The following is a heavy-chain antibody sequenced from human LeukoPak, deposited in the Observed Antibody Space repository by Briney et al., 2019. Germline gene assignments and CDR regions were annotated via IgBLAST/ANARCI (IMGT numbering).Heavy chain of an antibody. V-gene: IGHV3-23*01. CDR1: GFTFSNYA. J-gene: IGHJ3*02. CDR2: ISGSGGST. Sequence: GGSLRLSCAASGFTFSNYAISWVRQAPGKGLEWVSGISGSGGSTYYADSVKGRFTIARDNSKNTLYLQMNTLRAEDTPVYSCAKDSGQLAYAFDIWGQGTMVTLSS. D-gene: IGHD1-1*01. CDR3: AKDSGQLAYAFDI.